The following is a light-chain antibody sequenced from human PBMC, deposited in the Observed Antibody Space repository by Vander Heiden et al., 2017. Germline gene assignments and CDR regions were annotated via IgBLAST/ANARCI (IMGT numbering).Light chain of an antibody. CDR2: DVT. V-gene: IGLV2-11*01. CDR1: SSDVGAYDY. CDR3: CSYAGSYTWV. Sequence: QSALPEPRSVSGSPGQSATSSCSGTSSDVGAYDYVSWYQQHPGKAPKLLIYDVTKWPSGVPDRFAGSKAGNTATLTISGLLTEDEADYYCCSYAGSYTWVFGGGTKVTVL. J-gene: IGLJ3*02.